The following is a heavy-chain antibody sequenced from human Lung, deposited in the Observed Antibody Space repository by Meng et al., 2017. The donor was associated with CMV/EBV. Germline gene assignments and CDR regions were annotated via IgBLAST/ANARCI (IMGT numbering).Heavy chain of an antibody. CDR1: GGSFSGYY. CDR3: ARGKSSGLITPLRGGSRPLDP. CDR2: INHSGST. D-gene: IGHD3-10*01. J-gene: IGHJ5*02. Sequence: GSLRLSCAVYGGSFSGYYWSWIRQPPGKGLEWIGEINHSGSTNYNPSLKSRVTISVDTSKNQFSLKLSSVTAADTAVYYCARGKSSGLITPLRGGSRPLDPWGQGXLVTVSS. V-gene: IGHV4-34*01.